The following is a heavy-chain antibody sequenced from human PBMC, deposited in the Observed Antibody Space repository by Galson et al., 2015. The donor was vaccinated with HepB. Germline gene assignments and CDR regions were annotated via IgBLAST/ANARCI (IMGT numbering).Heavy chain of an antibody. CDR2: ISNSGSTI. CDR3: ARDYGDHGKYYFDF. J-gene: IGHJ4*02. CDR1: GFTFSDYY. V-gene: IGHV3-11*01. D-gene: IGHD4-17*01. Sequence: SLRLSCAASGFTFSDYYMSWIRQAPGKGLEWVSYISNSGSTIYYADSVKGRFTFSRDNAKNSLYLQMNSLRAEDAAVYYCARDYGDHGKYYFDFWGQGTLVTVSS.